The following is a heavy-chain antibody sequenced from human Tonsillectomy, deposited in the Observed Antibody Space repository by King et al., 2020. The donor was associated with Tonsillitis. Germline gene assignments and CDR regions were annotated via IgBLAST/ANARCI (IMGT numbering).Heavy chain of an antibody. CDR3: AKGATETTSFYYYGMDV. CDR1: GFTFSSYA. J-gene: IGHJ6*02. Sequence: VQLVESGGGLVQPGGSLRLSCAASGFTFSSYAMSWVRQAPGKGLEWVSAISGSGGSTYYADSVKGRFTISRDNSKNTLYLQMNSLRAEDTAVYYCAKGATETTSFYYYGMDVWGQGTTVTVSS. V-gene: IGHV3-23*04. CDR2: ISGSGGST. D-gene: IGHD4-17*01.